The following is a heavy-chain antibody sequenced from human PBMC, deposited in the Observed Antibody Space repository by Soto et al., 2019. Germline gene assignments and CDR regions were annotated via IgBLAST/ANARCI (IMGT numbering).Heavy chain of an antibody. V-gene: IGHV1-69*01. CDR2: IIPTSGTA. CDR3: ARGQGYCSGGICYYYYYGMDV. Sequence: QVQLVQSGSEVRKPGSSVKVSCKASGGTFSSDAFSWVRQAPGQGLEWMGGIIPTSGTANYAQKFQGRDTMTADESTSTAYMELSSLTSEDTAVYFCARGQGYCSGGICYYYYYGMDVWGQGTTVTVSS. D-gene: IGHD2-15*01. CDR1: GGTFSSDA. J-gene: IGHJ6*02.